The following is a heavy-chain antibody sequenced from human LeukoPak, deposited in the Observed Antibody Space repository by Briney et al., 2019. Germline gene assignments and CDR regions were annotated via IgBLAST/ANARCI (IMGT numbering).Heavy chain of an antibody. Sequence: LETLSLTCTVSGGSISSYYWSWIRQPPGKGLEWIGYIYYSGSTNYNPSLKSRVTISVDTSKNQFSLKLSSVTAADTAVYYCARSTSTYYYDSSGSLYFGYWGQGTLVTVSS. CDR2: IYYSGST. D-gene: IGHD3-22*01. V-gene: IGHV4-59*01. CDR3: ARSTSTYYYDSSGSLYFGY. CDR1: GGSISSYY. J-gene: IGHJ4*02.